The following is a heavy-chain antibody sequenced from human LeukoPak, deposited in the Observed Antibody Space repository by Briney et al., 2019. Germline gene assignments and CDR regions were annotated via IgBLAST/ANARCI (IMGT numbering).Heavy chain of an antibody. V-gene: IGHV1-69*05. CDR2: IIPIFGTA. CDR3: ARGHTHDAFDI. CDR1: GGTFSSYA. J-gene: IGHJ3*02. D-gene: IGHD2-2*02. Sequence: ASVKVSCKASGGTFSSYAISWVRQAPGQGLEWMGGIIPIFGTANYAQKFQGRVTITTDESTSTAYMELSSLRSEDTAVHYCARGHTHDAFDIWGQGTMVTVSS.